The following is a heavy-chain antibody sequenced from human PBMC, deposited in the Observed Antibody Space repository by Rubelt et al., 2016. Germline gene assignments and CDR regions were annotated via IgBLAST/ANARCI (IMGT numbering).Heavy chain of an antibody. J-gene: IGHJ6*03. CDR1: GFTFSDYY. CDR2: ISHDAPTA. Sequence: EQLVESGGDLVQPGGSLRLSCVTSGFTFSDYYMSWIRQAPGKGLEWAAVISHDAPTAFYADSVRGRFTSSRDNSKNTLFLDMRGLTSEDTAVYLCVTTYMEAWGKGTSVIVSS. V-gene: IGHV3-30*03. CDR3: VTTYMEA.